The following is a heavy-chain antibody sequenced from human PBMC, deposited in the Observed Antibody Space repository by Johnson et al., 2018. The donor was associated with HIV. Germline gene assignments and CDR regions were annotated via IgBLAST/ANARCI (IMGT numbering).Heavy chain of an antibody. CDR2: IYSGGST. J-gene: IGHJ3*02. CDR1: GFTVSSNY. D-gene: IGHD1-26*01. CDR3: ARGGRYSESVNDAHDI. V-gene: IGHV3-53*01. Sequence: VQLVESGGGLIQPGGSLRLSCAASGFTVSSNYMSWVRQAPGKGLGWVSVIYSGGSTYYAGSVKGRFTIYRDNAKNTLHLQMNSLRGEDTAVDYCARGGRYSESVNDAHDIWGQGTKVTVSS.